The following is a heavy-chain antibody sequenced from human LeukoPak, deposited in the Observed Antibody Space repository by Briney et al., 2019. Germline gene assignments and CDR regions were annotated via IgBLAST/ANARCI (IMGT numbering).Heavy chain of an antibody. CDR3: AKLWFGEFNDAFDI. D-gene: IGHD3-10*01. V-gene: IGHV3-30*02. CDR2: IRYDGSNK. Sequence: PGGSPRLSCAASGFTFSSYGMHWVRQAPGKGLEWVAFIRYDGSNKYYADSVKGRFTISRDNSKNTLYLQMNSLRAEDTAVYYCAKLWFGEFNDAFDIWGQGTMVTVSS. J-gene: IGHJ3*02. CDR1: GFTFSSYG.